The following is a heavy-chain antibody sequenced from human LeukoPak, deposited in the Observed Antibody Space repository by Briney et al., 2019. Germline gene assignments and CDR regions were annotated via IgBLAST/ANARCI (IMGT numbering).Heavy chain of an antibody. CDR2: ISFDATNK. Sequence: PGGSLRLSCAASGFTFSSYGMHWVRQAPGKGLEWVAVISFDATNKYYADPVKGRFTISRDNSKNTLYLQMNSLRAEDTAVYYCTTGYPSLVRGVIRDYGGQGTLVTVSS. J-gene: IGHJ4*02. V-gene: IGHV3-30*03. CDR3: TTGYPSLVRGVIRDY. D-gene: IGHD3-10*01. CDR1: GFTFSSYG.